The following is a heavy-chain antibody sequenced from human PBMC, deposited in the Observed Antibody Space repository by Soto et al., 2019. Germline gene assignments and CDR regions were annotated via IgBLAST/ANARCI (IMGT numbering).Heavy chain of an antibody. CDR3: ARGVVEDILTGYHDAFDI. V-gene: IGHV1-69*01. CDR1: GGTFSSYA. D-gene: IGHD3-9*01. CDR2: IIPIFGTA. J-gene: IGHJ3*02. Sequence: QVQLVQSGAEVKKPGSSVKVSCKASGGTFSSYAISWVRQAPGQGLEWMGGIIPIFGTANYAQKFQDRVTITADESTSTAYMELSSLRSEDTAVYYCARGVVEDILTGYHDAFDIWGQGTMVTGSS.